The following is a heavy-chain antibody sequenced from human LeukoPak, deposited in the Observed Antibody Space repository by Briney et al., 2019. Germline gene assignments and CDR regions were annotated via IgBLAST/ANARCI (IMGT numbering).Heavy chain of an antibody. Sequence: QPGGSLRLSCAASGFTFGTTGMHWVRLPPGKGLEWVALLRYDGINKYYADSVKGRFTISRDISKSTLYLEMNNLRVEDTALYYCASGGGWLSSNWGRGTLVTVSS. CDR1: GFTFGTTG. CDR2: LRYDGINK. CDR3: ASGGGWLSSN. D-gene: IGHD6-19*01. V-gene: IGHV3-30*02. J-gene: IGHJ4*02.